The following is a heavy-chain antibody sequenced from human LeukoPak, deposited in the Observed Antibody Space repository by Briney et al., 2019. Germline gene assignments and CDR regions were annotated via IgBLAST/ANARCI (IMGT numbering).Heavy chain of an antibody. CDR1: GLTFSNAW. V-gene: IGHV3-15*01. J-gene: IGHJ4*02. D-gene: IGHD3-10*01. CDR2: IKSKTDGGTT. CDR3: TTSWYYYGSGYWY. Sequence: GGSLRLSCAASGLTFSNAWMSWVRQAPGKGLEWVGRIKSKTDGGTTDYAAPVKGRFTISRDDSKNTLYLQMNSLKTEDTAVYYCTTSWYYYGSGYWYWGQGTLVTVSS.